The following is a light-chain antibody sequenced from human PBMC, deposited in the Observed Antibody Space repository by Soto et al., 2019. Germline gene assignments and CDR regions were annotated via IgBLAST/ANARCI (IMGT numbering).Light chain of an antibody. CDR3: QQSNLKSLS. CDR1: QNISSW. CDR2: QAS. V-gene: IGKV1-5*03. Sequence: DIQMTQSPSTLSASIGDRVTITCRASQNISSWLSWYQQKPGKAPNLLIYQASILESGVPSRFSGSGSGTEFSLTISSLQPDDFATFYCQQSNLKSLSFGGGTKVDIK. J-gene: IGKJ4*01.